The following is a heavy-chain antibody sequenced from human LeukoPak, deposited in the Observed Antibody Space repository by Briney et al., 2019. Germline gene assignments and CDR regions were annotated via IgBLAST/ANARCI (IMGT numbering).Heavy chain of an antibody. CDR1: GYTFTSYD. V-gene: IGHV1-8*01. Sequence: ASVKVSCKASGYTFTSYDINWVRQATGQGLEWMGWMNPNSGNTGYAQKFQGRVTMTRNTSISTAYMELSSLRSGDTAVYYCARGKLERRGIYGMDVWGQGTTVTVSS. CDR2: MNPNSGNT. J-gene: IGHJ6*02. D-gene: IGHD1-1*01. CDR3: ARGKLERRGIYGMDV.